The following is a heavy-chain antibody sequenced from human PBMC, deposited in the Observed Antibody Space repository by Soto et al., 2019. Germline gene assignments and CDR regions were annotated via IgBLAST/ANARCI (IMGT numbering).Heavy chain of an antibody. CDR3: ARVKQLVPWYFDL. CDR1: GVSVSSGGFP. D-gene: IGHD6-6*01. Sequence: QLQLQESGSGLVKPSQTLSLTCAVSGVSVSSGGFPWSWIRQPPGKGLEWIGYIYHGETTYYNPSLKSRVTMSIDKSKNQFCLRLTSVTAADTAVYYCARVKQLVPWYFDLWGRGTVVSVSS. V-gene: IGHV4-30-2*01. CDR2: IYHGETT. J-gene: IGHJ2*01.